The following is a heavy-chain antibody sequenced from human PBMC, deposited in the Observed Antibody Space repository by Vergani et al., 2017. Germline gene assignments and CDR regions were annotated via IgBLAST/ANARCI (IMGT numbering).Heavy chain of an antibody. CDR3: ARVQELYDFWSGYRVRYYYYMDV. Sequence: QVQLVESGGGVVQPGRSLRLSCAASGFTFSSYGMHWVRQAPGKGLEWVAVIWYDGSNKYYADSVKGRFTISRDNSKNTLYLQMNSLRAEDTAVYYCARVQELYDFWSGYRVRYYYYMDVWGKGTTVTVSS. CDR2: IWYDGSNK. D-gene: IGHD3-3*01. J-gene: IGHJ6*03. CDR1: GFTFSSYG. V-gene: IGHV3-33*01.